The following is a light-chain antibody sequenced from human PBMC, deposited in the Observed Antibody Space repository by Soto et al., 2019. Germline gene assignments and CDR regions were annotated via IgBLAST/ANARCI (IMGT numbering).Light chain of an antibody. CDR1: QIISNNN. CDR3: QQYDSSRT. V-gene: IGKV3-20*01. J-gene: IGKJ1*01. Sequence: EIVLTQSPGTLSLSPGERAILSCRASQIISNNNFAWYQQKPGHPPRLLIYGASSTATGISDRFSGSGSGTDFTLTIRTLEPEDVAVYYGQQYDSSRTFGQGTKVEIK. CDR2: GAS.